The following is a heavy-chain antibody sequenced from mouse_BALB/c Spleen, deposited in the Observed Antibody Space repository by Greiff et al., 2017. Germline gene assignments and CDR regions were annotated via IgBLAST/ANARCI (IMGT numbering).Heavy chain of an antibody. CDR3: AYGNPWCAY. D-gene: IGHD2-1*01. Sequence: VQLQQSGPELVKPGASVKISCKASGYAFSSSWMNWVKQRPGQGLEWIGRIYPGDGDTNYNGKFKGKATLTADKSSSTAYMQLSSLTSVDSAVYFCAYGNPWCAYWGQGTLVTVSA. CDR1: GYAFSSSW. V-gene: IGHV1-82*01. J-gene: IGHJ3*01. CDR2: IYPGDGDT.